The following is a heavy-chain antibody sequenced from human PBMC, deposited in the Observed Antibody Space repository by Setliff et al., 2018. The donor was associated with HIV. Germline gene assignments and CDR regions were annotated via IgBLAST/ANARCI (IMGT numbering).Heavy chain of an antibody. CDR3: AREPYYDILTGYLDY. J-gene: IGHJ4*02. CDR2: IDPSGRSM. CDR1: GFTFSTYP. D-gene: IGHD3-9*01. V-gene: IGHV3-48*01. Sequence: GGSLRLSCAASGFTFSTYPINWVRQAPGKGLEWVSHIDPSGRSMDYADSVKGRFTISRDNAKNSLHLEMNNLRAEDTALYYCAREPYYDILTGYLDYWGQGALVTVSS.